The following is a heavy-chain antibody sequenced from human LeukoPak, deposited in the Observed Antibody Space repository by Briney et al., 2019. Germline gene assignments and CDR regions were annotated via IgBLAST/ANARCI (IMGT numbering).Heavy chain of an antibody. J-gene: IGHJ3*02. CDR3: ARQPYYYDSSGYYRPRQGSYAFDI. V-gene: IGHV4-59*01. CDR2: IYYSGST. Sequence: SETLSLTCTVSGGSISSYYWSWIRQPPGKGLEWIGYIYYSGSTNYNPSLKSRVTISVDTSKNQFSLKLSSVTAAATAVYYCARQPYYYDSSGYYRPRQGSYAFDIWGQGTMVTVSS. D-gene: IGHD3-22*01. CDR1: GGSISSYY.